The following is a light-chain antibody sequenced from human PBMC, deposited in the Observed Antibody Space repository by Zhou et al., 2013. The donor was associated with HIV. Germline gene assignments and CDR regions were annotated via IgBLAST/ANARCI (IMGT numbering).Light chain of an antibody. J-gene: IGKJ1*01. CDR2: DTS. V-gene: IGKV3-20*01. CDR3: QQSGSSPRT. Sequence: EIVLTQSPGTLSLSPGERATLSCRASQSVSGSYLAWYQQKPGQAPRLLIYDTSSRATGIPDRFSGSGSGTDFTLTISRLEPEDFAVYYCQQSGSSPRTFGQGTKVEIK. CDR1: QSVSGSY.